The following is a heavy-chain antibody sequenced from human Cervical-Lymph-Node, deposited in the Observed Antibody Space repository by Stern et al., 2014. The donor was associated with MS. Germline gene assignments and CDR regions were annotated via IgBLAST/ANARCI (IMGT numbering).Heavy chain of an antibody. CDR1: GGSISSGGYY. CDR3: ARVSYDFWSGYYTVDV. D-gene: IGHD3-3*01. V-gene: IGHV4-31*03. J-gene: IGHJ6*02. CDR2: IYYSGST. Sequence: VQLQESGPGLVKPSQTLSLTCTASGGSISSGGYYWSWHRQHPGKGLEWIGYIYYSGSTYYNPSLKSRVTISVDTSKNQFSLKLSSVTAADTAVYYCARVSYDFWSGYYTVDVWGQGTTVTVSS.